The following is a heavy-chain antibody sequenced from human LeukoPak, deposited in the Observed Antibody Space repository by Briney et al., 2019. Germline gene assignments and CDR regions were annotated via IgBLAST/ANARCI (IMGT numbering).Heavy chain of an antibody. D-gene: IGHD6-19*01. V-gene: IGHV3-23*05. Sequence: RGSLRLSCVASGFTFCSHGINWVPQAPRKGPEGVSGITSGTRTYYAHSVKGRFALSRDNSMNTKYLPMNSLRAEHMPVYYFAGDISWLVFDYWGQGILVTVSS. CDR1: GFTFCSHG. CDR3: AGDISWLVFDY. J-gene: IGHJ4*02. CDR2: ITSGTRT.